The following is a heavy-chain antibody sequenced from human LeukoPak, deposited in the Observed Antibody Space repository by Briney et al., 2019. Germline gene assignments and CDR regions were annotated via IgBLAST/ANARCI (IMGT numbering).Heavy chain of an antibody. V-gene: IGHV5-51*01. CDR2: IYPGDSDT. CDR3: ARGGEQWLVREGWFDP. CDR1: GYSLTSYW. J-gene: IGHJ5*02. D-gene: IGHD6-19*01. Sequence: GESLKISCKGSGYSLTSYWIGWVRQVPGKGLEWMGIIYPGDSDTRYSPSFQGQVTISADKSISTAYLQWSSLKASDTAMYYCARGGEQWLVREGWFDPWGQGTLVTVSS.